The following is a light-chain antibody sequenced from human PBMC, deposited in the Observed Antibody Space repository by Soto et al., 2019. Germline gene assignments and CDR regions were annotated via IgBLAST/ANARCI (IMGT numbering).Light chain of an antibody. CDR1: QGISSY. Sequence: AIRMTQSPSSLSASTGDRVTITCRSSQGISSYLAWYQQKPGKAPKLLIYAASTFQSGVPSRFSGSGSGTDFTLTISGLQSVAFATYYGQQYYSYPPAFGGGTKVE. V-gene: IGKV1-8*01. CDR3: QQYYSYPPA. CDR2: AAS. J-gene: IGKJ4*01.